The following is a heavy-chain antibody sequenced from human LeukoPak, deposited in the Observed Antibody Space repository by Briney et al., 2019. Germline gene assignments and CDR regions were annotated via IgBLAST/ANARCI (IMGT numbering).Heavy chain of an antibody. D-gene: IGHD1-26*01. J-gene: IGHJ6*02. CDR1: GYTFTGYY. V-gene: IGHV1-2*02. CDR3: ARIGAPPHYYYGMDV. Sequence: ASVKVSCKASGYTFTGYYMHWVRQAPGQGLEWMGWINPNSGGTNYAQKFQGRVTMTRDTSISTAYMELSRLRSDDTAVYYCARIGAPPHYYYGMDVWGQGTTVTVSS. CDR2: INPNSGGT.